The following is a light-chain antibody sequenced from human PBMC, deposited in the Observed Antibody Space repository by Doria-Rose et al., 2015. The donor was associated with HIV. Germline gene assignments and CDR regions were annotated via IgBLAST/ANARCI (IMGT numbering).Light chain of an antibody. CDR1: QSFSNTY. V-gene: IGKV3-20*01. J-gene: IGKJ1*01. CDR2: DGS. CDR3: HQYGTSWT. Sequence: DIVLTQSPGTLSLSPGERATPSCRASQSFSNTYLAWYQQKPGQAPSLLIYDGSTRATGIPDRFSASGSGTDFTLTINRLEPEDFALYYCHQYGTSWTFGQGTKVEI.